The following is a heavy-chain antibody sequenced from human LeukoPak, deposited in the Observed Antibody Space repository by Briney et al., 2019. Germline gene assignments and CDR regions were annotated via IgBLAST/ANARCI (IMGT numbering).Heavy chain of an antibody. Sequence: ASVKVSCKASGGTFSSYAISWVRQAPGQGPEWMGGIIPIFGTANYAQKFQGRVTITADESTSTAYMELSSLRSEDTAVYYCAREGPYCGGDCYSDYWGQGTLVTVSS. D-gene: IGHD2-21*02. CDR2: IIPIFGTA. CDR1: GGTFSSYA. J-gene: IGHJ4*02. CDR3: AREGPYCGGDCYSDY. V-gene: IGHV1-69*13.